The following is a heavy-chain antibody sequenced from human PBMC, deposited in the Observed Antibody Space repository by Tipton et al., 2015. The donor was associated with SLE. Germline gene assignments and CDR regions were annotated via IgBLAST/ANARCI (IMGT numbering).Heavy chain of an antibody. V-gene: IGHV3-7*01. CDR1: GFTFSGYW. CDR2: IKDDGSEK. J-gene: IGHJ4*02. CDR3: ARDGPTGSLETLLSY. D-gene: IGHD3-3*01. Sequence: SLRLSCAVSGFTFSGYWMSWVRQAPGKGLEWVANIKDDGSEKDYVGSVKGRFTISRDNSKNSLYLQMDSLSAEDTAVYYCARDGPTGSLETLLSYWGQGTLVTVSS.